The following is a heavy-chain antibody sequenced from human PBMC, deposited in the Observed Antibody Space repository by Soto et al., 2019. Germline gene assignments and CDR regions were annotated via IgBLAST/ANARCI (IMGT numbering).Heavy chain of an antibody. CDR2: IYWDDDK. CDR1: GFSLSNSGVG. J-gene: IGHJ5*02. D-gene: IGHD3-3*01. CDR3: AHAASVTIFGVIRRWFDP. V-gene: IGHV2-5*02. Sequence: SGPTLVNPTQTLTLTCTFSGFSLSNSGVGVGWIRQPPGKALEWLALIYWDDDKRYSPSLKSRLTITKDTSKNQVVLTMTNMEPVDTATYYCAHAASVTIFGVIRRWFDPWGQGTLVTVSS.